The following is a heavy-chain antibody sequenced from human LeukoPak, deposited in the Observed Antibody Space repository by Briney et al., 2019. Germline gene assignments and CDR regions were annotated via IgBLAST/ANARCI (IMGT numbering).Heavy chain of an antibody. D-gene: IGHD3-10*01. CDR3: AKDTASIGTDAFDI. J-gene: IGHJ3*02. V-gene: IGHV3-7*03. CDR2: IKQDGSEK. CDR1: GFTFSSYW. Sequence: GGSLRLSCAASGFTFSSYWMSWVRQAPGKGLEWVANIKQDGSEKYYVDSVKGRFTISRDNAKNSLYLQMNSLRAEDTALYYCAKDTASIGTDAFDIWGQGTMVTVSS.